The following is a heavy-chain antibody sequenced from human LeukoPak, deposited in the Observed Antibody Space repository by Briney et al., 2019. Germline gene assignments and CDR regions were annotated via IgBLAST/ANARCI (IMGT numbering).Heavy chain of an antibody. CDR1: EFTFTNYW. V-gene: IGHV3-74*01. CDR2: IDNDGSES. Sequence: GGXXXLSCAASEFTFTNYWMHWVRQAPGEGVVWVSRIDNDGSESIYADSVKGRFTISRDNAKKRVYVQMDGLRADDTAVYYCARGGYHHGFDIWGQGTMVTVSS. CDR3: ARGGYHHGFDI. J-gene: IGHJ3*02. D-gene: IGHD1-14*01.